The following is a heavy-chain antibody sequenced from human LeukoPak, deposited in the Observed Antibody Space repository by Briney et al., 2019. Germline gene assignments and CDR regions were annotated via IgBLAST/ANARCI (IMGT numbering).Heavy chain of an antibody. D-gene: IGHD3-10*01. CDR3: ARGEILEAPPGVDAFDI. Sequence: ASVKVSCKASGYTFTSYDINWVRQATGQGLEWMGWMNPNSGNTGYAQKFQGRVTMTRNNSISTAYMELSSLRSEDTAVYYCARGEILEAPPGVDAFDIWGQGTMVTVSS. V-gene: IGHV1-8*01. CDR1: GYTFTSYD. J-gene: IGHJ3*02. CDR2: MNPNSGNT.